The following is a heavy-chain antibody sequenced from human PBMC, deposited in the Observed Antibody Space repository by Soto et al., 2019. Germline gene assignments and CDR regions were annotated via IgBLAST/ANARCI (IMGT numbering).Heavy chain of an antibody. CDR1: GGSISSGGYY. J-gene: IGHJ4*02. V-gene: IGHV4-31*03. D-gene: IGHD5-18*01. CDR2: IYYSGST. CDR3: ARGDVDTAFYPDDY. Sequence: SETLSLTCTVSGGSISSGGYYWSWIRQHPGKGLEWIGYIYYSGSTYYNPSLKSRVTISVDTSKKQFSLKLSSVTAADTVVYYCARGDVDTAFYPDDYWGQGTLVTVSS.